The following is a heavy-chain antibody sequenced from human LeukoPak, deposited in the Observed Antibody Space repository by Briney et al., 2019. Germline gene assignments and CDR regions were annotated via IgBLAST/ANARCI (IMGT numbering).Heavy chain of an antibody. Sequence: SLRLSCTGSGFTFGDYAISRFRQAPGKGLEWVSFVRSKIYAETTEYAASVKGRFTISRDDSKSIAYLQMNSLKTEDTPVYYCQKYSSSSFDFWGQGTLVTVSS. J-gene: IGHJ4*02. V-gene: IGHV3-49*03. D-gene: IGHD6-6*01. CDR2: VRSKIYAETT. CDR1: GFTFGDYA. CDR3: QKYSSSSFDF.